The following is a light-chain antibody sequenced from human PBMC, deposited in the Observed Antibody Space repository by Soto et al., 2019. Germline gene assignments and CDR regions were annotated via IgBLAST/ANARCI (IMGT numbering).Light chain of an antibody. CDR3: SSYTSINTVL. CDR2: EVS. Sequence: QLVLTQPASVSGSPGQSITISCTGTSSDVGGYNYVSWYQQHPGKAPKLMIYEVSNRPSGVSNRFSGSKSGNTASLTISGLQAEDEADYYCSSYTSINTVLFGGRTKLTVL. CDR1: SSDVGGYNY. J-gene: IGLJ2*01. V-gene: IGLV2-14*01.